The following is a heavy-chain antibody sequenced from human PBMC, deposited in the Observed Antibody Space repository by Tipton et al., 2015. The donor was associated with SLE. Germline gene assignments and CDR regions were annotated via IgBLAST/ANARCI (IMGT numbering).Heavy chain of an antibody. CDR3: AKDGRRNPNDAFDI. CDR1: GFTFSSYW. J-gene: IGHJ3*02. CDR2: INSDGSST. Sequence: SLRLSCAASGFTFSSYWMHWVRQAPGKGLVWVSRINSDGSSTSYADSVKGRFTISRDNSKNTLYLQMNSLRAEDTAVYYCAKDGRRNPNDAFDIWGQGTMVTVSS. D-gene: IGHD1-1*01. V-gene: IGHV3-74*01.